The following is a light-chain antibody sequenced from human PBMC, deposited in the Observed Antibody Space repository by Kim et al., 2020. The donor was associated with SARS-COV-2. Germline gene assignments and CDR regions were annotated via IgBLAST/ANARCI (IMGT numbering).Light chain of an antibody. CDR1: SSDVGGYNY. V-gene: IGLV2-14*03. Sequence: GPSITISCTGTSSDVGGYNYVSWYQQHPGKAPKLMIYDVRNRPSGVSNRFSASKSGNTASLTISGLQAEDEADYYCSSYTSSSTYVFGTGTKVTVL. CDR3: SSYTSSSTYV. J-gene: IGLJ1*01. CDR2: DVR.